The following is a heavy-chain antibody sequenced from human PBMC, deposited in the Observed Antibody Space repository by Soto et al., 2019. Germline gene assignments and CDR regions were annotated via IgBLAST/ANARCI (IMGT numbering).Heavy chain of an antibody. V-gene: IGHV4-34*01. Sequence: QVQLQQWGAGLLKPSETLSLTCAVYGGSFSGYYWSWIRQPPGKGLEWIGEINHSGSTNYNPSLKSRVTISVATSQNPFSLQRSSGTAADTAVYYCARGLAGAGRRYYYYGMDVWGQGTTVTVSS. CDR3: ARGLAGAGRRYYYYGMDV. D-gene: IGHD6-13*01. CDR1: GGSFSGYY. CDR2: INHSGST. J-gene: IGHJ6*02.